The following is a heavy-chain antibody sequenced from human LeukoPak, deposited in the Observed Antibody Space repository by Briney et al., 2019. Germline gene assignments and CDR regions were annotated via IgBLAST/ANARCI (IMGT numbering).Heavy chain of an antibody. V-gene: IGHV5-51*01. CDR2: IYPGDSDT. J-gene: IGHJ3*02. CDR3: ARAPEFRPYAFDI. Sequence: GESLKISCKGSGYSFTSYWIGWVRQMPGKGLEWMGTIYPGDSDTRYSPSFQGQVTISADKSISTAYLQWSSLKASDTAMYYCARAPEFRPYAFDIWGQGTMVTVSS. CDR1: GYSFTSYW. D-gene: IGHD3-10*01.